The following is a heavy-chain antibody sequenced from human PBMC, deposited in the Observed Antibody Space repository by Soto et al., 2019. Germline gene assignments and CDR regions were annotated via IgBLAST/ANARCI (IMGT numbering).Heavy chain of an antibody. CDR2: IYYSGST. CDR1: GGSISSSSYY. CDR3: ARRRIVVVTAFDY. V-gene: IGHV4-39*01. Sequence: PWETLSLTCTVSGGSISSSSYYWGWIRQPPGKGLEWIGSIYYSGSTYYNPSLKSRVTISVDTSKNQFSLKLSSVTAADTAVYYCARRRIVVVTAFDYWGQGTLVTVSS. J-gene: IGHJ4*02. D-gene: IGHD2-21*02.